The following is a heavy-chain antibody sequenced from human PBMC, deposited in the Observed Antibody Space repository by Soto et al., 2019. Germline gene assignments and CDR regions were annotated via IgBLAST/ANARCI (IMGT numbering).Heavy chain of an antibody. V-gene: IGHV4-34*01. J-gene: IGHJ5*02. Sequence: PSDTLSLTCAVYGWSVNGYYWNWLRPPPGKGLEWIGEINHTGGTHYNPSLKSRVTMSVDTSKNQFSLRLSSVTAADTAIYYCATRITVFGLLIPPFDPWGQGTQVTV. D-gene: IGHD3-3*01. CDR1: GWSVNGYY. CDR2: INHTGGT. CDR3: ATRITVFGLLIPPFDP.